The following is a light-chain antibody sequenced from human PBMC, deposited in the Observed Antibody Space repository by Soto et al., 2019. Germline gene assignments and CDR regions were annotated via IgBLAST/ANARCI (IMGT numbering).Light chain of an antibody. J-gene: IGKJ3*01. CDR2: AAS. V-gene: IGKV1-39*01. Sequence: DIQMTQSPSSLSASVGDRVTITCRASQSISSYLNWYQQKPGKAPKLLIYAASSLQSGVPSSFSGSGSETDFTLTISSLQSEDFATYYWQQSYRTPPDLTFGPGTKVDI. CDR3: QQSYRTPPDLT. CDR1: QSISSY.